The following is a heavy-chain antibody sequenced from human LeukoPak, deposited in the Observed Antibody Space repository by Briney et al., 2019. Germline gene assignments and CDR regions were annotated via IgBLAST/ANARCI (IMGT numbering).Heavy chain of an antibody. CDR2: IRYDGSNK. Sequence: AGGSLRLSCAASGFTFSSYGMHWVRQAPGKGLEWVAFIRYDGSNKYYADSVKGRFTISRDNSKNTLYLQMNSLRAEDTAVYYCAKDLRLRTVTIDPGVGDYWGQGTLVTVSS. V-gene: IGHV3-30*02. CDR1: GFTFSSYG. CDR3: AKDLRLRTVTIDPGVGDY. J-gene: IGHJ4*02. D-gene: IGHD4-17*01.